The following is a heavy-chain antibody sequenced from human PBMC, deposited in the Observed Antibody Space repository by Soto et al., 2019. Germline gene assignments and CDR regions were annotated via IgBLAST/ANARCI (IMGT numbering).Heavy chain of an antibody. Sequence: ASVKVSCKASGYTFTSYGISWVRQAPGQGLEWMGWISAYNGNTNYAQKLQGRVTMTTDTSTSTAYMELRSLRSDDTAVYYCARGVRYFDWLSPFDYWGQGTLVTVSS. CDR2: ISAYNGNT. D-gene: IGHD3-9*01. V-gene: IGHV1-18*01. CDR3: ARGVRYFDWLSPFDY. J-gene: IGHJ4*02. CDR1: GYTFTSYG.